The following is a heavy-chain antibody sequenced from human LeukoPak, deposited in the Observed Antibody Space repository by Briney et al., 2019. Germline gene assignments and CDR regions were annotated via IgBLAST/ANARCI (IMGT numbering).Heavy chain of an antibody. V-gene: IGHV4-59*01. CDR1: GGSISSYY. CDR3: ARVDTIFGVVIGADY. J-gene: IGHJ4*02. CDR2: IYYSGST. Sequence: SETLSLTCTVSGGSISSYYWSWIRQPPGKGLEWIGYIYYSGSTNYNPSLKSRVTISVDTSKNQFSLKLSSVTAADTAVYYCARVDTIFGVVIGADYWGQGTLVTVSS. D-gene: IGHD3-3*01.